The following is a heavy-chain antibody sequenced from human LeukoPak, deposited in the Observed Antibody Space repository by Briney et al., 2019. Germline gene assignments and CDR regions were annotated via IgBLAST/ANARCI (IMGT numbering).Heavy chain of an antibody. D-gene: IGHD2-15*01. CDR2: IIPIFGTA. J-gene: IGHJ4*02. CDR3: ARDKGYCSGGSCYREFDY. V-gene: IGHV1-69*05. Sequence: SVKVSFQASGGTFSSYAISWVRQAPGQGLEGMGRIIPIFGTANYGQKFQCRVTITTYESTSTAYMEQSSLRSEDTAVYYCARDKGYCSGGSCYREFDYWGQGTLVTVSS. CDR1: GGTFSSYA.